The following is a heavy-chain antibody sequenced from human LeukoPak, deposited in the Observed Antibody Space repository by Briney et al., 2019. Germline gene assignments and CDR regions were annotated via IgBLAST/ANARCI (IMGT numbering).Heavy chain of an antibody. Sequence: SETLSLTCAVSGYSISSSNWWGWIRQPPGKGLEWIGYIYYSGSAYYNTSLNSRVTMSVDTSKNQFSLKLSSVTAADTAVYYCARYSYGSSRDYWGQGTLVTVSS. D-gene: IGHD5-18*01. CDR3: ARYSYGSSRDY. J-gene: IGHJ4*02. CDR2: IYYSGSA. V-gene: IGHV4-28*01. CDR1: GYSISSSNW.